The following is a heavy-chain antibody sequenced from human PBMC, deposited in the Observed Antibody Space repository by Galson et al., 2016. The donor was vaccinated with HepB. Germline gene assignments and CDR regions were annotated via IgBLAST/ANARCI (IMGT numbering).Heavy chain of an antibody. Sequence: SLRLSCAASGFTFRNYGMDWVRQAPGKGLEWLAFIRSDGSNQYYADSVKGRFTISRENSKNMVYLQVNSLRAEDTAVYYCARDGSGWSIDYWGQGTLVTVSS. CDR3: ARDGSGWSIDY. D-gene: IGHD6-19*01. J-gene: IGHJ4*02. CDR1: GFTFRNYG. V-gene: IGHV3-30*02. CDR2: IRSDGSNQ.